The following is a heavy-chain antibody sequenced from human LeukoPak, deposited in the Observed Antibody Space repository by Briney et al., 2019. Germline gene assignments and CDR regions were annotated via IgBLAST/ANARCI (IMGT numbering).Heavy chain of an antibody. D-gene: IGHD3-10*01. CDR1: GGSISSYY. J-gene: IGHJ4*02. V-gene: IGHV4-59*01. Sequence: SETLSLTCTVSGGSISSYYWSWIRQPPGKGLEWIGYIYYSGGTNYNPSLKSRVTISVDTSKNQFSLKLSSVTAADTAVYYCARGYYGSGSYDYWGQGTLVTVSS. CDR3: ARGYYGSGSYDY. CDR2: IYYSGGT.